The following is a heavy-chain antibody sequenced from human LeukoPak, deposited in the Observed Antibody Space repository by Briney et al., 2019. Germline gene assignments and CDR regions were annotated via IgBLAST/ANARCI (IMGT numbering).Heavy chain of an antibody. Sequence: ASVKVSCKASGYTFTGYYMHWVRQAPGQGLEWMGWINPNSGGTNYAQKLQGRVTMTRDTSISTAYMELSRLRSDDTAVYFCARDLEEQQVAKDYWGQGTLVTVSS. CDR1: GYTFTGYY. CDR3: ARDLEEQQVAKDY. CDR2: INPNSGGT. D-gene: IGHD6-13*01. J-gene: IGHJ4*02. V-gene: IGHV1-2*02.